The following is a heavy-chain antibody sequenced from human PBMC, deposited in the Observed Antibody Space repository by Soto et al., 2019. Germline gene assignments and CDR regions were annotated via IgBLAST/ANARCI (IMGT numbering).Heavy chain of an antibody. CDR2: INAGNGNT. CDR1: VYTFTSYA. Sequence: GASAKVSFKASVYTFTSYAMHWVRPAPGQRLEWMGWINAGNGNTKYSQKFQGRVTITRDTSASTAYMELSSLRSEDTAVYYCARYCSGGSCNPPGLYWGQGTLVTVSS. D-gene: IGHD2-15*01. V-gene: IGHV1-3*01. J-gene: IGHJ4*02. CDR3: ARYCSGGSCNPPGLY.